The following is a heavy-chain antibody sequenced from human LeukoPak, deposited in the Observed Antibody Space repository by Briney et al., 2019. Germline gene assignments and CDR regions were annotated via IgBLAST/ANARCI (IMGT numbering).Heavy chain of an antibody. CDR2: INAGNGNT. J-gene: IGHJ4*02. CDR1: GYTFTIYA. D-gene: IGHD3-3*01. Sequence: GASVNVSFKASGYTFTIYAMHWVRQAPGQRLEWMGWINAGNGNTKYSQKFQGRVTITRDTSASTAYMELSSLRSEDTAVYYCARAGRRGYYAYWGQGTLVTVSS. V-gene: IGHV1-3*01. CDR3: ARAGRRGYYAY.